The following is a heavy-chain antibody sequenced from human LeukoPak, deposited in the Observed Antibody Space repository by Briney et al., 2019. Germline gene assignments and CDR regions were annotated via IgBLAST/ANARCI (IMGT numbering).Heavy chain of an antibody. J-gene: IGHJ4*02. CDR2: INSDGSTT. V-gene: IGHV3-74*01. CDR1: GFTFRTYW. D-gene: IGHD3-10*01. Sequence: GGSLRLSCAASGFTFRTYWMHWVRQTPGQGLVWDSRINSDGSTTNYADSVKGRFTVSRDNAQNTLYLQMSSLRAEDTAVYYCARAGNYYFEYWGQGALVTVSS. CDR3: ARAGNYYFEY.